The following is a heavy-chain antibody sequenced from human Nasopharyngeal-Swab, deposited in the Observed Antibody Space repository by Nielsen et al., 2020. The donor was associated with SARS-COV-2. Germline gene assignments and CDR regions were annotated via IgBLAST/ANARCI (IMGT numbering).Heavy chain of an antibody. Sequence: SETLSLTCTVSGGSISSYYWSWIRQPPGKGLEWIGYIYYSGSTNYNPSLKSRVTISVDTSKNQFSLKLSSVTAADTAVHYCARGTPYCSSTSCYSWFDPWGQGTLVTVSS. D-gene: IGHD2-2*01. V-gene: IGHV4-59*13. CDR3: ARGTPYCSSTSCYSWFDP. CDR2: IYYSGST. CDR1: GGSISSYY. J-gene: IGHJ5*02.